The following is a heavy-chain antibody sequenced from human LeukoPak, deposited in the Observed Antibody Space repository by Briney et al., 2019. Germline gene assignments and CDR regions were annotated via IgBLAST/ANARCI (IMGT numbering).Heavy chain of an antibody. Sequence: SETLSLTCTVSGGSISSYYWSWIRQPPGKGLEWIAYIHYTGNTNDNPSLKSRVTISVDTSKNQVSLKLTSVTAADTAMYYCARGVSSSSGFDYWGQGTLVTVSS. J-gene: IGHJ4*02. CDR3: ARGVSSSSGFDY. V-gene: IGHV4-59*01. D-gene: IGHD6-6*01. CDR2: IHYTGNT. CDR1: GGSISSYY.